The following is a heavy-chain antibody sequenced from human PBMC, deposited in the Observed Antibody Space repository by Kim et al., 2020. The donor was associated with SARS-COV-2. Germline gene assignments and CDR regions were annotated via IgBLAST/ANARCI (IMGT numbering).Heavy chain of an antibody. V-gene: IGHV3-11*06. CDR3: ARDLGYGSGSYPFDY. Sequence: AGSVKGRCTISRDNAKNSLYIQMNSLRVDDAGVYYCARDLGYGSGSYPFDYWGQGTPVTVSA. D-gene: IGHD3-10*01. J-gene: IGHJ4*02.